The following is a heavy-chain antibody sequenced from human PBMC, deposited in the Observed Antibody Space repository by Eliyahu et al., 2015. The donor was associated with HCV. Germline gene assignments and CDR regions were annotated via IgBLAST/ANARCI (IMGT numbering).Heavy chain of an antibody. CDR1: GGSXXSYY. CDR2: XYXSGST. J-gene: IGHJ4*02. CDR3: ARAGNYGSYLARVLFDY. D-gene: IGHD1-26*01. Sequence: QVQLQESGPGLVKPSETLSLTCXVSGGSXXSYYWSWIRQPPGKGXEWIGYXYXSGSTNYNPSLKSRVTISVDTSKNQFSLKLSSVTAADTAVYYCARAGNYGSYLARVLFDYWGQGTLVTVSS. V-gene: IGHV4-59*01.